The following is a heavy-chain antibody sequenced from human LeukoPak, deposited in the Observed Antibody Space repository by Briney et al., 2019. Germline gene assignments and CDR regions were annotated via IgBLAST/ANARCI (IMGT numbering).Heavy chain of an antibody. J-gene: IGHJ4*02. CDR2: IYPGNSDT. D-gene: IGHD4-17*01. V-gene: IGHV5-51*01. Sequence: GESLKISCKGSGYTFTTYWNGWVRQMPGKGLEWMGIIYPGNSDTRYSPSFQGQVTISADKSIGTAYLQWSSLKASDTAMYYCARWGTVARFIVDYWGQGTLVTVSS. CDR3: ARWGTVARFIVDY. CDR1: GYTFTTYW.